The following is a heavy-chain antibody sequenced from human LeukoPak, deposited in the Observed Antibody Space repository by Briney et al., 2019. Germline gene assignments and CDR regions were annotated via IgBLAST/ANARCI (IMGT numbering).Heavy chain of an antibody. J-gene: IGHJ5*02. CDR2: IYYSGST. CDR3: AREVDAAAAYNWFDP. Sequence: SETLSLTCTVSGGSINSNYWSWIRQPPGKGLEWIGYIYYSGSTNYNPSLQSRVTISVDTSKNQFSLRLSSVTAADTAVYYCAREVDAAAAYNWFDPWGQGTLVTVSS. CDR1: GGSINSNY. D-gene: IGHD2-2*01. V-gene: IGHV4-59*12.